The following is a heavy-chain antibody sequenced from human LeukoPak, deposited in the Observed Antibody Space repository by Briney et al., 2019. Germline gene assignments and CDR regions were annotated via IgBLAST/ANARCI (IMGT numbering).Heavy chain of an antibody. D-gene: IGHD3-16*01. Sequence: PGGSLRLSCAVSGFTFSTFAMSWVRQAPGKGLEWVSVISGSGGSTYYADSVKGRFTISGDNSKNTLYLQMNSLRAEDTAVYYCAKGLRYFDYWGQGTLVTVSS. J-gene: IGHJ4*02. V-gene: IGHV3-23*01. CDR3: AKGLRYFDY. CDR2: ISGSGGST. CDR1: GFTFSTFA.